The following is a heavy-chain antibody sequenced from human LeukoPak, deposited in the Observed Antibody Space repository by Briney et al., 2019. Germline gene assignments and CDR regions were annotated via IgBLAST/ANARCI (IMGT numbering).Heavy chain of an antibody. Sequence: GGSLRLSCAASGFTFSSYSMNWVRQAPGKGLEWVSSISSSSSYIYYADSVKGRFTISRDNAKNSLYLQMNSLRAEDTAVYYCAGAGVVRYYFDYWGQGTLVTVSS. V-gene: IGHV3-21*01. CDR3: AGAGVVRYYFDY. CDR1: GFTFSSYS. J-gene: IGHJ4*02. D-gene: IGHD3-3*01. CDR2: ISSSSSYI.